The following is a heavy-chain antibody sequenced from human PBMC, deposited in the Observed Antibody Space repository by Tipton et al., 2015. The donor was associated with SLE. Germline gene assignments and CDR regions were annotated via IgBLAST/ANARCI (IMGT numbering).Heavy chain of an antibody. D-gene: IGHD2-2*01. CDR2: FDPEDGET. J-gene: IGHJ4*02. Sequence: QLVQSGPEVKKPGASVKVPCKISGYTLTELSMHWVRQAPGKGLEWMGGFDPEDGETIYAQKFQGRVTMTEDTSTDTAYMELSSLRSEDTAVYYCATTRIVVVPAAPGAFDYWGQGTLVTVSS. CDR1: GYTLTELS. CDR3: ATTRIVVVPAAPGAFDY. V-gene: IGHV1-24*01.